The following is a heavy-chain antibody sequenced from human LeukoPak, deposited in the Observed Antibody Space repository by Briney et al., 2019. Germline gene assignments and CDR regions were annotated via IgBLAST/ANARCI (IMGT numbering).Heavy chain of an antibody. CDR1: GGSISSYY. V-gene: IGHV4-59*01. J-gene: IGHJ3*02. CDR3: ARVLVVEGAFDI. CDR2: IYYSGST. D-gene: IGHD2-21*01. Sequence: SETLSLTCTVSGGSISSYYWSWIRQPPGKGLEWIGYIYYSGSTNYNPSLKSRVTISVDTSKNQFSLKLSSVTAADTAVYYCARVLVVEGAFDIWGQGTVVTVSS.